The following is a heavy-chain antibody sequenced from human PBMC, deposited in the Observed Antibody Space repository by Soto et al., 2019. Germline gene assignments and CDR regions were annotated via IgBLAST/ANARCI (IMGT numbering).Heavy chain of an antibody. J-gene: IGHJ4*02. Sequence: QVQLVQSGIQVRRPGASVTVSCKASGYSFSNYGISWVRQAPGQGLEWMGWVSAYNGNTKYVQKYQDRVTMSTATSTTTAYMELKSLRSDDTAVYYCARASRLWSGCLIDFWGPGTLVTVSS. CDR3: ARASRLWSGCLIDF. CDR2: VSAYNGNT. CDR1: GYSFSNYG. D-gene: IGHD3-3*01. V-gene: IGHV1-18*01.